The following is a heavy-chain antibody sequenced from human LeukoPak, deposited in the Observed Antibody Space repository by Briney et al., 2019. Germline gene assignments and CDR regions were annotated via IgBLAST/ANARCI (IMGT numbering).Heavy chain of an antibody. J-gene: IGHJ4*02. CDR3: MRDYLRE. Sequence: PGGSLRLSCAASRFTFSSYAMTWVRQAPGKGLEWVSAISGSGANTYYADSVKGRFTISRDNSKDTLYLQMNSLRAEDTAVYYCMRDYLREWGQGTLVTVSS. V-gene: IGHV3-23*01. CDR2: ISGSGANT. CDR1: RFTFSSYA. D-gene: IGHD3-16*01.